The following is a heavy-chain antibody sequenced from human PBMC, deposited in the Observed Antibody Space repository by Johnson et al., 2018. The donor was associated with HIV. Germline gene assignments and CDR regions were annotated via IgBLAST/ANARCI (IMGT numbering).Heavy chain of an antibody. CDR2: IYSGDRT. CDR3: AGRSSAWYEDAFDI. CDR1: GFTVSSHY. D-gene: IGHD6-19*01. Sequence: VQLVESGGGLIQPGGSLRLSCAASGFTVSSHYMSWVRQAPGKGLEWVSVIYSGDRTYSAVSVKGRFTISRDSSKNTLFLQMNSLRVEDTAIYYCAGRSSAWYEDAFDIWGQGTMVTVSS. V-gene: IGHV3-53*01. J-gene: IGHJ3*02.